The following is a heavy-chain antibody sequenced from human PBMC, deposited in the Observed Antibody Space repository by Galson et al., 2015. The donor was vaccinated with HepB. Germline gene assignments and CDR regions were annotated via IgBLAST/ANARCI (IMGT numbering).Heavy chain of an antibody. D-gene: IGHD1-26*01. Sequence: SVKVSCKASGGTFNTYAINWVRQAPGQGLEWMGGIIPIFGIANYAQNFQGRVTITADVSTSTAYMELTSLRSEDTAGYFCARVRPNSGSSGFGYFAMDVWGQGTTVTVSS. J-gene: IGHJ6*02. CDR3: ARVRPNSGSSGFGYFAMDV. CDR2: IIPIFGIA. V-gene: IGHV1-69*13. CDR1: GGTFNTYA.